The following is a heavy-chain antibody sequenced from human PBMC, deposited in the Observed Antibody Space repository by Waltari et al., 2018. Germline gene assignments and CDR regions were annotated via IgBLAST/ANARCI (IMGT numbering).Heavy chain of an antibody. CDR3: TRLRYYYDSSGYYHDAFDI. V-gene: IGHV3-73*01. J-gene: IGHJ3*02. CDR2: IRSKANSYAT. Sequence: GKGLEWVGRIRSKANSYATAYDASVKGRFTISRDDSKNTAYLQMNSLKTEDTAVYYCTRLRYYYDSSGYYHDAFDIWGQGTMVTVSS. D-gene: IGHD3-22*01.